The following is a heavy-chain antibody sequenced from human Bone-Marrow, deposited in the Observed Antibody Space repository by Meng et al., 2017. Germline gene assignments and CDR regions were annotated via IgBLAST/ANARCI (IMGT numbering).Heavy chain of an antibody. Sequence: ASVKVSRKVSGYTLTELSMHWVRQAPGKGLEWMGGFDPEDGETIYAQKFQGRVTMTEDTSTDTAYMELSSLRSEDTAVYYCATRILSNYYGSGSYYSEYWGQGTLVTVSS. D-gene: IGHD3-10*01. J-gene: IGHJ4*02. V-gene: IGHV1-24*01. CDR2: FDPEDGET. CDR3: ATRILSNYYGSGSYYSEY. CDR1: GYTLTELS.